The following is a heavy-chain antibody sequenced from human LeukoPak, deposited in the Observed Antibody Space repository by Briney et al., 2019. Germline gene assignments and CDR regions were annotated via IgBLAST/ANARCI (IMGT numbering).Heavy chain of an antibody. V-gene: IGHV4-59*01. CDR1: GGSIRSYY. D-gene: IGHD4-17*01. Sequence: SETLSLSCTVSGGSIRSYYWSWIRQPPGKGLEWIGYIYYSGSTNYNPSLKSRVSISVDTSKNQFSLKLSSVTAADTAVYYCARTGSTVTMLYPFDHWGQGTLVTVSS. CDR3: ARTGSTVTMLYPFDH. CDR2: IYYSGST. J-gene: IGHJ4*02.